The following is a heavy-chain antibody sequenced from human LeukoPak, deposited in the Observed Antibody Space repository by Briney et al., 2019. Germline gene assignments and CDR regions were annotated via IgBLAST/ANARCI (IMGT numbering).Heavy chain of an antibody. D-gene: IGHD3-22*01. Sequence: SETLSLTCTVSGYSISSGYYWGWIRQPPGKGLEWIGSIYHSGSTYYNPSLKSRVTISVDTSKNQFSLKLSSVTAADTAVYYCARVDYDSSGYYYSSRGQGTLVTVSS. CDR3: ARVDYDSSGYYYSS. V-gene: IGHV4-38-2*02. J-gene: IGHJ4*02. CDR2: IYHSGST. CDR1: GYSISSGYY.